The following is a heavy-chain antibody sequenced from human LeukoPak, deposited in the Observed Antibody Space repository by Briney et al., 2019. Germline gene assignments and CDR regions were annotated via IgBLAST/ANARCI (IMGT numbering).Heavy chain of an antibody. CDR3: ASFLVKQWLLPFDY. CDR2: VNHSGGT. V-gene: IGHV4-34*01. CDR1: GGSFSGYY. D-gene: IGHD6-19*01. J-gene: IGHJ4*02. Sequence: SETLSLTCAVYGGSFSGYYWTWIRQPPGKGLEWIGEVNHSGGTNYNPSLKSRVTVSVDTSKNQFSLKLSSVTAADTAVYYCASFLVKQWLLPFDYWGQGTLVTVSS.